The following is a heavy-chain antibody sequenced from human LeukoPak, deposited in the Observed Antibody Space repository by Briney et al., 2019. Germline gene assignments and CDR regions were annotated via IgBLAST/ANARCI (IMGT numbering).Heavy chain of an antibody. V-gene: IGHV1-69*13. Sequence: WASVKVSCKASGYTFTSYAISLVRQAPGQGLEWMGGIIPIFGTANYAQKFQGRVTITADESTSTAYMELSSLRSEDTAVYYCAREGLLWFGERNLFDYSGQGTLVTVSS. J-gene: IGHJ4*02. D-gene: IGHD3-10*01. CDR2: IIPIFGTA. CDR3: AREGLLWFGERNLFDY. CDR1: GYTFTSYA.